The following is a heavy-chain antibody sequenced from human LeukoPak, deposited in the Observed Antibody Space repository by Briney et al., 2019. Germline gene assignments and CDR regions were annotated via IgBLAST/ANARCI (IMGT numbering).Heavy chain of an antibody. CDR1: GGSVSSGSYY. CDR3: ARGFGDWGLSWFDP. Sequence: SETLSLTCSVSGGSVSSGSYYWSWIRQPPGKGLEWIGYIYYSGSAKYNPSLKSRVTISVDTSKNQFSLKLTSVTAADTAVYYCARGFGDWGLSWFDPWGQGTLVTVSS. D-gene: IGHD3-10*01. CDR2: IYYSGSA. V-gene: IGHV4-61*01. J-gene: IGHJ5*02.